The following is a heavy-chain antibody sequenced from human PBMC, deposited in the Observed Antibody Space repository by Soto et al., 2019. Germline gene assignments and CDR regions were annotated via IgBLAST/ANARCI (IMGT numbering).Heavy chain of an antibody. CDR3: VKDMYEGSSGGSLDY. J-gene: IGHJ4*02. V-gene: IGHV3-9*01. Sequence: EVQLVESGGGLVQPGRSLRLSCAASGFTFYDFAMHWVRQAPGKGLEWVSRISGTRNIIDYVDSVKGRFIISRDNAKNSLYLQMNSLRPEDTAFYYCVKDMYEGSSGGSLDYWGQGTLVTVSS. CDR2: ISGTRNII. CDR1: GFTFYDFA. D-gene: IGHD2-15*01.